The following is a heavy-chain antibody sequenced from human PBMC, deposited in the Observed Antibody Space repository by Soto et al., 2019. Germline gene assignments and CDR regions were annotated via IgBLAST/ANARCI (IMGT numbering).Heavy chain of an antibody. CDR3: ARDLVVVAATVL. CDR1: GFTFSSYA. CDR2: ISSSGGST. D-gene: IGHD2-15*01. J-gene: IGHJ4*02. Sequence: LRLSCAASGFTFSSYAMSWVRQAPGKGLEWVSAISSSGGSTNYADSVKGRFTISRDKSKNTLYLQMNSLRAEDTAVYYCARDLVVVAATVLWGQGTLVTVSS. V-gene: IGHV3-23*01.